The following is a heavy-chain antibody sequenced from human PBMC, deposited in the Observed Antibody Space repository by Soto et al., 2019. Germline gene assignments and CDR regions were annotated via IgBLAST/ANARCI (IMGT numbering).Heavy chain of an antibody. D-gene: IGHD6-6*01. J-gene: IGHJ6*02. Sequence: PSDTLPLTGAVCGDSVSSRELYWTWISQPPGKPLEGIGYGSSAGTTNYSPSLKSRVDMAVDTSENQFSLKVRSVTAADAAVYFCARVSKLVAPKEGKRAYFYAMDVWGPGTTVTVS. CDR2: GSSAGTT. CDR1: GDSVSSRELY. V-gene: IGHV4-61*08. CDR3: ARVSKLVAPKEGKRAYFYAMDV.